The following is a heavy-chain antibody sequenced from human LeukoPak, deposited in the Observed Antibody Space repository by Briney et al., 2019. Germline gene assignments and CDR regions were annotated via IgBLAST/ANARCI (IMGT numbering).Heavy chain of an antibody. CDR3: ARVPTYFDRVWGISETQEFDY. J-gene: IGHJ4*02. V-gene: IGHV1-8*01. Sequence: ASVKVSCKASGYTFTNYDINWVRQATGQALEWVGWMNPNSGNRGYAESFQGRVTLTMNTSVNTAYMELITLTSEDTAVYYCARVPTYFDRVWGISETQEFDYWGQGTLVTVSS. CDR1: GYTFTNYD. D-gene: IGHD3-16*01. CDR2: MNPNSGNR.